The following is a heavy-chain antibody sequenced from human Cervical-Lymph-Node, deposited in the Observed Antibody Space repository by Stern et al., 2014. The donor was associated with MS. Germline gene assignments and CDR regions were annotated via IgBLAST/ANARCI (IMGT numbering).Heavy chain of an antibody. CDR1: GFTFSRHW. CDR3: TRIVGEYTYPGSADY. CDR2: IRQDGNQQ. Sequence: EVQLVESGGGLVQPGGSLRLSCAASGFTFSRHWMTWVRQAPGKGLEWVATIRQDGNQQYYVDSVKGRFTISRDNAKNSLYLQMNSLRAEDTAMYYCTRIVGEYTYPGSADYWGQGTLVTVSS. V-gene: IGHV3-7*03. J-gene: IGHJ4*02. D-gene: IGHD3-10*01.